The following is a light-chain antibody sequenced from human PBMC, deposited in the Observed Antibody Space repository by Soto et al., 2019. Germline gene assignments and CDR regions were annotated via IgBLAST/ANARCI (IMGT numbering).Light chain of an antibody. CDR2: EVS. CDR3: SSYAGSNTVV. CDR1: SSDVGGYKF. Sequence: QLVLAQPPSASGSPGQSVTISCTGTSSDVGGYKFVSWYQHHPGKAPKLMIYEVSKRPSGVPDRFSGSKAGNTASLTVSGLQAGDEADYYCSSYAGSNTVVFGGGTKLTVL. V-gene: IGLV2-8*01. J-gene: IGLJ2*01.